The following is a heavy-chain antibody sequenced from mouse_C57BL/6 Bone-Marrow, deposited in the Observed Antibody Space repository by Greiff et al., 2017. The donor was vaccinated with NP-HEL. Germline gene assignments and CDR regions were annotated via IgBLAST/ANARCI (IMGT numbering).Heavy chain of an antibody. CDR1: GYAFTNYL. CDR2: INPGSGGT. Sequence: QVQLKESGAELVRPGTSVKVSCKASGYAFTNYLIEWVKQRPGQGLEWIGVINPGSGGTNYNEKFKGQATLTADKSSSTAYMQLSSLTSEDSAVYFCARSVVYYGYPYAMDYWGQGTSVTVSS. J-gene: IGHJ4*01. V-gene: IGHV1-54*01. D-gene: IGHD2-2*01. CDR3: ARSVVYYGYPYAMDY.